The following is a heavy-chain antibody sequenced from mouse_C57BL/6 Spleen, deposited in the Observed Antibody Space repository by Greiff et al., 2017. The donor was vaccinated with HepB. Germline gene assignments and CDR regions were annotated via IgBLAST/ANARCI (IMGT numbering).Heavy chain of an antibody. J-gene: IGHJ2*01. CDR1: GFTFSSYA. D-gene: IGHD1-1*01. Sequence: DVMLVESGGGLVKPGGSLKLSCAASGFTFSSYAMSWVRQTPEKRLEWVATISDGGSYTYYPDNVKGRFTISRDNAKNNLYLQMSHLKSEDTAMYYCARDGGTTVVGAFDYWGQGTTLTVSS. V-gene: IGHV5-4*01. CDR3: ARDGGTTVVGAFDY. CDR2: ISDGGSYT.